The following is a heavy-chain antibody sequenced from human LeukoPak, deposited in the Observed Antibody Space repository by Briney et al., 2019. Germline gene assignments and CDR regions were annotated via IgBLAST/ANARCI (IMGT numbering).Heavy chain of an antibody. V-gene: IGHV4-39*07. Sequence: PSETLSLTCTVSGGSISSSSYYWGWIRQPPGKGLEWIGSIYYSGSTYYNPSLKSRVTISVDTSKNQFSLKLSSVTAADTAVYYCARDRSSGWQGAFDMWGQGTKVTVSS. J-gene: IGHJ3*02. CDR1: GGSISSSSYY. CDR3: ARDRSSGWQGAFDM. CDR2: IYYSGST. D-gene: IGHD6-19*01.